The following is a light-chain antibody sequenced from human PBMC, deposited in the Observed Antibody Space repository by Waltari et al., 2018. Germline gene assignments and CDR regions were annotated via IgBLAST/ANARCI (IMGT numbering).Light chain of an antibody. CDR3: CSYADNNIYV. CDR1: DSDVGGYEY. V-gene: IGLV2-11*01. CDR2: DVT. J-gene: IGLJ1*01. Sequence: QSALTQPRSVSGSPGQSVTISCTGTDSDVGGYEYVSWYQHHPGKAPKLLIYDVTKRPSGVPGRFSGSKSGNTASLTISGLHGEDEADYYCCSYADNNIYVFGTGTNVAVL.